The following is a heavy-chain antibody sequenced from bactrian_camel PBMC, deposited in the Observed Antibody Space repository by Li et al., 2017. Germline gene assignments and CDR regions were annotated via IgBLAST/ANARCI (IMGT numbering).Heavy chain of an antibody. CDR3: AGSRTYCSSNEFVY. V-gene: IGHV3S9*01. D-gene: IGHD3*01. CDR2: IDSDGET. CDR1: TGTFRSAC. J-gene: IGHJ4*01. Sequence: QVQLVESGGGSVQDGGSLRLSCAARTGTFRSACMGWIRQVSGKEREGVASIDSDGETTYADSVRGRFTISRDNAKNTVYLQLNNLKTEDTAMYYCAGSRTYCSSNEFVYWGQGTQVTVS.